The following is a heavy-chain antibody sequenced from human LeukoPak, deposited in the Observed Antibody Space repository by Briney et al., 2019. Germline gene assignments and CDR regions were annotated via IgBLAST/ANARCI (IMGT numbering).Heavy chain of an antibody. D-gene: IGHD2-2*01. CDR3: ARGRRRVPAAISH. V-gene: IGHV1-8*01. CDR1: GYTFTSYD. J-gene: IGHJ4*02. CDR2: MNPNSGNT. Sequence: ASVKVSCKASGYTFTSYDINWVRQATGQGLEWMGWMNPNSGNTGYAQKFQGGVTMTRNTSISTAYMELSSLRSEDTAVYYCARGRRRVPAAISHWGQGTLVTVSS.